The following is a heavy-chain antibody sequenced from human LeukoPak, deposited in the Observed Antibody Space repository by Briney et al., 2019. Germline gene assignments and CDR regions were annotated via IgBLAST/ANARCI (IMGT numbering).Heavy chain of an antibody. CDR2: MQSTGNS. CDR3: ARDKQHSYGRYFDH. Sequence: SETVSLTCSVSGDSISTYHWNWIRMPPGKGLEWIAFMQSTGNSNYNPSLRSRVTMFVDTSKNQVALILRSVTAADTAVHYCARDKQHSYGRYFDHWGQGALVTVSS. D-gene: IGHD5-18*01. J-gene: IGHJ4*02. V-gene: IGHV4-59*01. CDR1: GDSISTYH.